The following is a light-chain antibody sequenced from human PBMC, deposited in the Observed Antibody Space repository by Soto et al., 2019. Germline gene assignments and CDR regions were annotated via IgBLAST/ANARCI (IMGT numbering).Light chain of an antibody. Sequence: EILMTQSPATLSVSPGERATLSCRASQSVSSNLAWYQQKPGQAPRLLIFGASTRASGIPARFSGSGSGTEFTLTISSLQSEDFAIYYCQQSHNYMYTFGQGTKLEIK. V-gene: IGKV3-15*01. CDR3: QQSHNYMYT. CDR2: GAS. CDR1: QSVSSN. J-gene: IGKJ2*01.